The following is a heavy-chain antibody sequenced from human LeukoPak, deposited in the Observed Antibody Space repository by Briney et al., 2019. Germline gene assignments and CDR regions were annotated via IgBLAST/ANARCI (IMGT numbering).Heavy chain of an antibody. D-gene: IGHD3-10*01. CDR1: GGSISSGDYY. J-gene: IGHJ4*02. Sequence: PSQTLSLTCTVSGGSISSGDYYWSWIRQPPGKGLEWIGYIYYSGSTYYNPSLKSRVTISVDTSKNQFSLKLSSVTAADTAVYYCARYSREIGSLWFGESPAFYYFDYWGQGTLVTVSS. CDR3: ARYSREIGSLWFGESPAFYYFDY. CDR2: IYYSGST. V-gene: IGHV4-30-4*01.